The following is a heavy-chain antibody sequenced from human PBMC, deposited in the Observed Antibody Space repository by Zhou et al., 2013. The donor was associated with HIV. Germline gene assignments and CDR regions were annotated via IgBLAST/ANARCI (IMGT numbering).Heavy chain of an antibody. J-gene: IGHJ6*03. CDR2: IIPIFGTA. Sequence: QVQLVQSGAEVKKPGSSVKVSCKASGGTFSSYAISWVRQAPGQGLEWMGGIIPIFGTANYAQKFQGRVTITTDESTSTAYMELSSLRSEDTAVYYCARDSNGIAARPRYYYYYMDVWGKGTTVTVSS. CDR1: GGTFSSYA. D-gene: IGHD6-6*01. V-gene: IGHV1-69*05. CDR3: ARDSNGIAARPRYYYYYMDV.